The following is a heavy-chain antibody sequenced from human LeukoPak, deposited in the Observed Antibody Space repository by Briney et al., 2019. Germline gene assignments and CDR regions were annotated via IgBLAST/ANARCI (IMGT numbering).Heavy chain of an antibody. CDR3: ASTRRAAVAGRFDS. J-gene: IGHJ4*02. CDR2: IYHSGNT. CDR1: GDSISSYY. V-gene: IGHV4-4*09. Sequence: SETLSLTCTVSGDSISSYYWSWIRQPPGKGLEWIGYIYHSGNTNYSPSLESRVTMSVDESKNQFSLRVHFVSAADTAVYYCASTRRAAVAGRFDSWGQGTLVTVSP. D-gene: IGHD6-19*01.